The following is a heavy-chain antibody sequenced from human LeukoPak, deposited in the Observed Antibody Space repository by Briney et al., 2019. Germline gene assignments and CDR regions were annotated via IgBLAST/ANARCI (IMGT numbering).Heavy chain of an antibody. CDR1: GYSISSGYY. D-gene: IGHD4-17*01. Sequence: SETLSLTCTVSGYSISSGYYWGWIRQPPGKGLEWIGSIYHSGSTYYNPSLKSRVTISVDTSKNQFSLKLSSVTAADTAVYYCAREGRTVTTGYYYYGMDVWGQGTTVTVSS. CDR3: AREGRTVTTGYYYYGMDV. J-gene: IGHJ6*02. V-gene: IGHV4-38-2*02. CDR2: IYHSGST.